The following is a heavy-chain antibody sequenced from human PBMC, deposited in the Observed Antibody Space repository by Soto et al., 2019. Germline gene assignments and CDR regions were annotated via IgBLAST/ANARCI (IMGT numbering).Heavy chain of an antibody. Sequence: QVHLVQSGAEVKKPGASVKVSCKGSGYTFTTYGITWVRQAPGQGLEWMGWISAHNGNTNYAQKLQGRVTVTRDTSTSRAYMELRSLRSEDTALYYCARGRYGDYWGQGARVTVSS. CDR1: GYTFTTYG. CDR3: ARGRYGDY. J-gene: IGHJ4*02. V-gene: IGHV1-18*01. CDR2: ISAHNGNT. D-gene: IGHD1-1*01.